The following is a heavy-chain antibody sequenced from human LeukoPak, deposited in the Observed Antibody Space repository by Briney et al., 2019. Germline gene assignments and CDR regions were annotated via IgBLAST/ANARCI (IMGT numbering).Heavy chain of an antibody. J-gene: IGHJ4*02. Sequence: GGSLRLSCAASGFTFSSYSMNWVRQAPGEGLEWVSSISSSSSYIYYADSVKGRFTISRDNAKNSLYLQMNSLRAEDTAVYYCARDKAGPAFDYWGQGTLVTVSS. V-gene: IGHV3-21*01. CDR3: ARDKAGPAFDY. CDR2: ISSSSSYI. CDR1: GFTFSSYS.